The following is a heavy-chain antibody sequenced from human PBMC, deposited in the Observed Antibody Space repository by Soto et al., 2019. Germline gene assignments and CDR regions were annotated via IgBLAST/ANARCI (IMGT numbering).Heavy chain of an antibody. V-gene: IGHV2-5*02. CDR2: IYWDDDK. D-gene: IGHD6-19*01. CDR3: AKDRTRDSSGWKWFDP. J-gene: IGHJ5*02. CDR1: VFSLSTRGVG. Sequence: GPRPTLLKPTHTLTLTCTFSVFSLSTRGVGVGWIRQPPAKALEWLALIYWDDDKRYSPSLKSRLTITKDTSKNQVVLTMTNMDPVDTAVYYCAKDRTRDSSGWKWFDPWGQGTLVTVSS.